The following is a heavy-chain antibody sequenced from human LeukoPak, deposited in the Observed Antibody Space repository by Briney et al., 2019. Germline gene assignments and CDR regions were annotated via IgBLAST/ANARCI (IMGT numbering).Heavy chain of an antibody. CDR2: ISGSGGST. CDR3: ATPPWELGYCSSTSCYGPFDY. V-gene: IGHV3-23*01. Sequence: PGGSLRLSCEASGFTLSSYWMSWVRQAPGKGLEWVSAISGSGGSTYYADSVKGRFTISRDNSKNTLYLQMNSLRAEDTAVYYCATPPWELGYCSSTSCYGPFDYWGQGTLVTVSS. CDR1: GFTLSSYW. D-gene: IGHD2-2*01. J-gene: IGHJ4*02.